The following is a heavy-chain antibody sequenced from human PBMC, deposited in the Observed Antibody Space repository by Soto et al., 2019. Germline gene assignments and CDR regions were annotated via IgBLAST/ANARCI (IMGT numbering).Heavy chain of an antibody. CDR2: IYYRGNA. Sequence: QLQLQESGPGLVKPSETLSLTCSVSDDSINSDKYYWGWIRQPPGKGLEWIGSIYYRGNAYYNPSPQTRVAISLDKSKSQFSLNLNSVTAAHSAVYFCARLEGLATISYYVDFWGPGALVTVSS. CDR1: DDSINSDKYY. J-gene: IGHJ4*02. V-gene: IGHV4-39*01. CDR3: ARLEGLATISYYVDF. D-gene: IGHD5-12*01.